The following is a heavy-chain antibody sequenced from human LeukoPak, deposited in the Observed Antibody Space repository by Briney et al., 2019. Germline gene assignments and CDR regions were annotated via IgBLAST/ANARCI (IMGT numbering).Heavy chain of an antibody. Sequence: PGGSLRLFCAASGFTLSSYTMSGVRQAPGKGLEWVSGISGSGGSTYYADSVKGRFTISRDNSKNTLYLQMNSLRAEDTAVYYCAKDRYYDSSGPSDYWGQGTLVTVSS. J-gene: IGHJ4*02. CDR1: GFTLSSYT. CDR3: AKDRYYDSSGPSDY. CDR2: ISGSGGST. V-gene: IGHV3-23*01. D-gene: IGHD3-22*01.